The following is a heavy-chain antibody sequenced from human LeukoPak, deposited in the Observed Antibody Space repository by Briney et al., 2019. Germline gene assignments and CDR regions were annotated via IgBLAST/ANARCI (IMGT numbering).Heavy chain of an antibody. J-gene: IGHJ3*02. CDR1: GFIVSRKY. CDR2: IYSGGSA. Sequence: GGSLRLSCAASGFIVSRKYMSWVRQAPGKGLEWVSVIYSGGSADYADSVKGRFTISRDSSKNTLHLQMKSLRAEDTAVYYCAKMSNYYNSLGYYAFDIWGQGTMVTVSS. CDR3: AKMSNYYNSLGYYAFDI. V-gene: IGHV3-66*01. D-gene: IGHD3-22*01.